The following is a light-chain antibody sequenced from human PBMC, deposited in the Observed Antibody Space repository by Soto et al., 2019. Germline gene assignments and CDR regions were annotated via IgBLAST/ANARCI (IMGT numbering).Light chain of an antibody. J-gene: IGLJ1*01. CDR3: SSFTTYNTRV. CDR2: EVN. Sequence: QSVLTQPASVSGSPGQSIAISCTGTNSDVGAYNFVSWYQQYPGKAPKLIIHEVNNRPSGVPDRFSGSKSGNTASLTISGLQADDEADYYCSSFTTYNTRVFGTGTKVTVL. V-gene: IGLV2-14*01. CDR1: NSDVGAYNF.